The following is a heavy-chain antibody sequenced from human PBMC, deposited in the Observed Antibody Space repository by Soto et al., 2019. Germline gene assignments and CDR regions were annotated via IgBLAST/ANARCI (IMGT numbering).Heavy chain of an antibody. V-gene: IGHV4-59*08. Sequence: SETLSLTSRVAGGSISSYCWSWIRQPPGKGLEWIGYIYYSGSTNYSPSLKSRVTISVDTSKNQFSLKLSSVTAADTAVYYCARHQARSGSQIDYWGQGTLVTVSS. CDR1: GGSISSYC. CDR3: ARHQARSGSQIDY. CDR2: IYYSGST. D-gene: IGHD3-10*01. J-gene: IGHJ4*02.